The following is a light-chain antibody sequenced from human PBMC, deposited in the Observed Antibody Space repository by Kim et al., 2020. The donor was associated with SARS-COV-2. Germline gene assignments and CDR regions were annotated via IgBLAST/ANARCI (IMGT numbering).Light chain of an antibody. CDR2: TNN. J-gene: IGLJ1*01. CDR1: SSNPGSKP. Sequence: GRMVTISRSASSSNPGSKPVNWYQHLPGTAPKLLIYTNNQRPSGVPDRFSGSKSGTSASLAISGLQSEDEADYYCAAWDGSLNGYVFGTATKVTVL. V-gene: IGLV1-44*01. CDR3: AAWDGSLNGYV.